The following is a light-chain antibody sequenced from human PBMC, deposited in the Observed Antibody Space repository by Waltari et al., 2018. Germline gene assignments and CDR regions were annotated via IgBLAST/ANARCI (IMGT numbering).Light chain of an antibody. CDR3: QQCAGSPYT. V-gene: IGKV3-20*01. J-gene: IGKJ2*01. CDR2: SAS. CDR1: QSVGSNC. Sequence: EIVLTQSPGTLSLSPGERATLSCRASQSVGSNCLAWYQQKPGQAPTLLIFSASSRIPGIPDRFSASGYGTDFTLTISRLEPEDFAVYYCQQCAGSPYTFGQGTKLEIK.